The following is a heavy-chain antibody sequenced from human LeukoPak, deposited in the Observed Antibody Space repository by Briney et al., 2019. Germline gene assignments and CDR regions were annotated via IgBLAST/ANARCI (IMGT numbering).Heavy chain of an antibody. CDR1: GGSFSGYY. Sequence: SETLSLTCAVYGGSFSGYYWSWIRQPPGKGLEWIGEINHSGSTNYNPSHKSRVTISVDTSKNQFSLKLSSVTAADTAVYYCARGPYYYDSSGYYCNYWGQGTLVTVSS. CDR2: INHSGST. V-gene: IGHV4-34*01. J-gene: IGHJ4*02. CDR3: ARGPYYYDSSGYYCNY. D-gene: IGHD3-22*01.